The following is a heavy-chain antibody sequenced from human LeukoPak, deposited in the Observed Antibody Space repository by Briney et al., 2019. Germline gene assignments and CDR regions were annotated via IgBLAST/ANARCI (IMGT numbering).Heavy chain of an antibody. J-gene: IGHJ4*02. D-gene: IGHD2/OR15-2a*01. CDR1: GFTFSSYG. Sequence: GGSLRLSCAASGFTFSSYGMHWVRQAPGKGLEWVAFIRYDGSNKYYADPVKGRFTISRDNAKNSVYLQMTSLRVEDTAMYYCARAFHWGQGTLVTVST. V-gene: IGHV3-30*02. CDR2: IRYDGSNK. CDR3: ARAFH.